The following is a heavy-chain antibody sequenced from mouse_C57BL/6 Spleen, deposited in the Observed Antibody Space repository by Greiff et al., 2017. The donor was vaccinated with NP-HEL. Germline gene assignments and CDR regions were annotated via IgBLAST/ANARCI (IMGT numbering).Heavy chain of an antibody. J-gene: IGHJ1*03. V-gene: IGHV2-2*01. CDR1: GFSLTSYG. D-gene: IGHD1-2*01. CDR2: IWSGGST. CDR3: ASYGPPWYFDV. Sequence: QVQLQQSGPGLVQPSQSLSITCTVSGFSLTSYGVHWVRQSPGKGLEWLGVIWSGGSTDYNAAFISRLSISKDNSKSQVFFKMNSLQADDTAIYYCASYGPPWYFDVWGTGTTVTVSS.